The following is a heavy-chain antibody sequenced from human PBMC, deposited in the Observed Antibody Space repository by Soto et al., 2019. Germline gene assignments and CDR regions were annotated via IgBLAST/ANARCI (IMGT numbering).Heavy chain of an antibody. J-gene: IGHJ4*02. CDR1: GFIFDEFA. Sequence: EVQLVESGGGLVQPGRSLRLSCVASGFIFDEFAIHWVRQAPGKGLEWVSGISWDSGSINYAASVRGWFTISRDNAKNSLYLHMTSLGSEDTAFYYCAKIVTRHSLVPVFDQWGQGALVTVAS. D-gene: IGHD2-21*01. CDR3: AKIVTRHSLVPVFDQ. CDR2: ISWDSGSI. V-gene: IGHV3-9*01.